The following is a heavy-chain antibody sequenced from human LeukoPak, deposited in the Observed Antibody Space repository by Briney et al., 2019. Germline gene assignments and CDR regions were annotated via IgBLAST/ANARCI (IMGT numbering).Heavy chain of an antibody. CDR1: GYSISSSNW. Sequence: SDTLSLTCAVSGYSISSSNWWGWIRQPPGKGLEWIGYIYYSGSTYYNPSLKSRVTMSVDTSKNQFSLKLSSVTAVDTAVYYCARTMVRGVMVHFDYWGQGTLVTVSS. J-gene: IGHJ4*02. V-gene: IGHV4-28*01. CDR2: IYYSGST. D-gene: IGHD3-10*01. CDR3: ARTMVRGVMVHFDY.